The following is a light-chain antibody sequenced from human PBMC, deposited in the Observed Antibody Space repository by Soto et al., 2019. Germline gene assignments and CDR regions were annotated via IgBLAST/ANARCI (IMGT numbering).Light chain of an antibody. V-gene: IGKV1-5*01. CDR2: DAS. Sequence: DIQMTQSPSTLSASIGDRVTITFRASQSISNWLVWYQQKPGKAPRLRIYDASTLESGVPSRFSASGLGTEFTLTISSPQSEDFATYYCQQYNGYSWTFGQGTKVDIK. CDR3: QQYNGYSWT. CDR1: QSISNW. J-gene: IGKJ1*01.